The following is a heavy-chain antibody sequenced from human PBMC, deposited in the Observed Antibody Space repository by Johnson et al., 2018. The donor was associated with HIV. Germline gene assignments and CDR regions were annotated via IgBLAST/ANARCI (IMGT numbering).Heavy chain of an antibody. V-gene: IGHV3-30-3*01. J-gene: IGHJ3*02. CDR1: GFIFSSYA. Sequence: QVKLVESGGGVVQPGRSLRLSCAASGFIFSSYAMHWVRQAPGKGLEWVAVISYDGSNKYYAESVKGLFTISRDNSKNTLYLQVNSLKTEDTAVYYCARSPASRVGDSFAFDIWGQGTMVTVSS. D-gene: IGHD2-15*01. CDR3: ARSPASRVGDSFAFDI. CDR2: ISYDGSNK.